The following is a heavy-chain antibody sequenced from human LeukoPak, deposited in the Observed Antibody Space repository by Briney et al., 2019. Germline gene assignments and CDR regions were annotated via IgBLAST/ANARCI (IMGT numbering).Heavy chain of an antibody. J-gene: IGHJ4*02. V-gene: IGHV1-3*01. CDR1: GYTFTSYS. CDR3: TLFDYDSWSAYLH. CDR2: INPGNGKT. D-gene: IGHD3-3*01. Sequence: GASVKVSCKASGYTFTSYSLHWVRQAPGQRLEWMGWINPGNGKTKYPQTFQGRVTISRDTSASTAYMELRSLRPEDTAVYYCTLFDYDSWSAYLHWGQGALVTVSS.